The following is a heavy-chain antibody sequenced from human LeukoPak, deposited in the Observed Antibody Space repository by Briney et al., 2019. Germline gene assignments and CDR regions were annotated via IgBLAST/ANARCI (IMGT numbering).Heavy chain of an antibody. J-gene: IGHJ4*02. D-gene: IGHD5-12*01. CDR2: INPNSGGT. CDR1: GYTFTGYY. V-gene: IGHV1-2*04. CDR3: ARGGGYSGYDYFDY. Sequence: GASVKVSCKASGYTFTGYYMHWVRQDPGQGLEWMGWINPNSGGTNYAQKFQGWVTMTRDTSISTAYMELSRLRSDDTAVYYCARGGGYSGYDYFDYWGQGTLVTVSS.